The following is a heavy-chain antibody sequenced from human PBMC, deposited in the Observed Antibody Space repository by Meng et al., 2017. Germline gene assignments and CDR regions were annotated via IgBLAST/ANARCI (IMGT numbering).Heavy chain of an antibody. CDR1: GGSFSGYY. D-gene: IGHD6-6*01. J-gene: IGHJ4*02. Sequence: QVQLKQWGAGLLKPSETLSRTCAVYGGSFSGYYWSWIRQPPGKGLEWIGEINHSGSTNYNPSLKSRVTISVDTSKNQFSLKLSSVTAADTAVYYCARRGIAARPFYYWGQGTLVTVSS. CDR3: ARRGIAARPFYY. CDR2: INHSGST. V-gene: IGHV4-34*01.